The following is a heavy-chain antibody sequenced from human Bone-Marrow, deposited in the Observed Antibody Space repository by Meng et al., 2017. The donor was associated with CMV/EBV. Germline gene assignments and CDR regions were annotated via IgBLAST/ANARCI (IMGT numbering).Heavy chain of an antibody. D-gene: IGHD6-19*01. V-gene: IGHV4-39*01. CDR3: ARSLRRQWLTPLAY. J-gene: IGHJ4*02. Sequence: SETLSLTCTVSGGSISSSSYYWGWIRQPPGKGLEWIGSIYYSGSTYYNPSLKSRVTISVDTSKNQFSLKLSSVTAADTAVYYCARSLRRQWLTPLAYWGQGNLVHVAS. CDR1: GGSISSSSYY. CDR2: IYYSGST.